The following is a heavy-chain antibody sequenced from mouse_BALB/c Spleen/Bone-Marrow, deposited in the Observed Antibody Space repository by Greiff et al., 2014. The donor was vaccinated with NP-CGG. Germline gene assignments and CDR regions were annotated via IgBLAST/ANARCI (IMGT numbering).Heavy chain of an antibody. CDR1: GYPFSSYW. CDR3: ARGAYYRYDGFAY. Sequence: SGAELARPGASVNLSCKASGYPFSSYWMQWVKQRPGQGLEWIGSIYPGDGDTRYTQKFKGKATLTADKSSSTAYMQLSSLASEDSAVYYCARGAYYRYDGFAYWGQGTLVTVSA. V-gene: IGHV1-87*01. D-gene: IGHD2-14*01. J-gene: IGHJ3*01. CDR2: IYPGDGDT.